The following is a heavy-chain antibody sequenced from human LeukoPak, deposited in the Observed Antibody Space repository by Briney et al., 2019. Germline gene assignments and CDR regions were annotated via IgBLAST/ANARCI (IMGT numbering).Heavy chain of an antibody. V-gene: IGHV4-59*01. J-gene: IGHJ5*02. CDR3: ARYSSSSVVGWFDP. D-gene: IGHD6-6*01. CDR1: GGSISSYY. Sequence: SETLSLTCTVSGGSISSYYWSWIRQPPGKGLEWIGYIYYSGSTNYNPSLKSRVTISVDTSKNQFSLKLSSVTAADTAVYYCARYSSSSVVGWFDPWGQGTLVTASS. CDR2: IYYSGST.